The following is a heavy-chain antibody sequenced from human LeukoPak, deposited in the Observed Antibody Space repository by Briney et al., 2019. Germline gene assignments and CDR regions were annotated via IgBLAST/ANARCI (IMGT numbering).Heavy chain of an antibody. D-gene: IGHD5-12*01. J-gene: IGHJ4*02. V-gene: IGHV3-23*01. CDR2: ISDSGDIT. CDR3: SKDRAGYSGARGFDY. CDR1: GFTFSSYA. Sequence: GGSLRLSCAASGFTFSSYAMSWVRQAPGKGLGWVSRISDSGDITYYADSVKGRFTISRDNSKNTLYLQMNSLRAEDTAVYYCSKDRAGYSGARGFDYWGQGTLVTVSS.